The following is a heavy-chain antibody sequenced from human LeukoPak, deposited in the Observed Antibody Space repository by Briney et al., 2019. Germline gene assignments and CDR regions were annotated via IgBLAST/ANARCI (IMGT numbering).Heavy chain of an antibody. CDR1: GFTFSRYA. D-gene: IGHD2-2*01. V-gene: IGHV3-21*05. CDR2: INTDSSDI. Sequence: GGSLRLSCAASGFTFSRYARNWVRQAPGKGLEWVSYINTDSSDIHYADSVKGRFTISRDNARNTLYLQLSSLRAEDSAVYYCARDTFQPGLIDSWGQGTLVTVSS. J-gene: IGHJ4*02. CDR3: ARDTFQPGLIDS.